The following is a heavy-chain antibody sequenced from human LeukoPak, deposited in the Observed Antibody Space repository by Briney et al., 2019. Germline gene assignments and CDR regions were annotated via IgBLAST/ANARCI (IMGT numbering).Heavy chain of an antibody. CDR3: ARDRLYCSSTSCGGTHDY. D-gene: IGHD2-2*01. J-gene: IGHJ4*02. CDR2: IKQDGSEK. Sequence: PGGSLRLSCAASGFTFSSYWMSWVRQAPGKGLEWVANIKQDGSEKYYVDSVTGRFTISRDNAKHSLYLQMNSLRAEDTAVYYCARDRLYCSSTSCGGTHDYWGQGTLVTVSS. V-gene: IGHV3-7*01. CDR1: GFTFSSYW.